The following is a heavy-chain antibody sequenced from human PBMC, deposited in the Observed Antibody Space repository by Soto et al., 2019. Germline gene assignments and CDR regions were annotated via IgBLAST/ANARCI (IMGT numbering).Heavy chain of an antibody. Sequence: SVKVSCKSSGYIFKNYAVTWLRPSPCQWLAFLFGIIPVFGTPDYSQKFLGIFPLTSASSTSTVYMELRSLTSEDTAVYYCARHLYDYVWGSYRHWGQGTLVTVSA. CDR2: IIPVFGTP. V-gene: IGHV1-69*13. CDR3: ARHLYDYVWGSYRH. CDR1: GYIFKNYA. J-gene: IGHJ4*02. D-gene: IGHD3-16*02.